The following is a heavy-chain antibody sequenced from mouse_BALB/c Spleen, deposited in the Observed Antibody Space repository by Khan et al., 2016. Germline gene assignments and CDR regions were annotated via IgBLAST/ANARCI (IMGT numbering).Heavy chain of an antibody. CDR3: ARERYDDYLYYYAVDY. CDR1: GYTFTSYW. J-gene: IGHJ4*01. CDR2: INPSTGYT. Sequence: QVQLKQSGAELAKPGASVKMSCKASGYTFTSYWMHWVKQRPGQGLEWIGYINPSTGYTEYNQKFKDKATLTADKSSSTAYMQLSSLTSEDSAVYYCARERYDDYLYYYAVDYWGQETAVTVSS. V-gene: IGHV1-7*01. D-gene: IGHD2-3*01.